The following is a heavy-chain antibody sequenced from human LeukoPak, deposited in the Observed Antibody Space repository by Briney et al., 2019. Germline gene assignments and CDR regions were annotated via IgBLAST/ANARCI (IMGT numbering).Heavy chain of an antibody. CDR2: FDPEEDEI. V-gene: IGHV1-24*01. CDR3: AAVGVGLQVF. D-gene: IGHD4-11*01. CDR1: GDTLTELS. Sequence: ASVKVSCKVSGDTLTELSMHWVRQAPGKGLEWMGTFDPEEDEIIYAQKFQGRLTMTEDTSTDTAYMDLRSLTSDDTAMYYCAAVGVGLQVFWGQGTLVTVS. J-gene: IGHJ4*02.